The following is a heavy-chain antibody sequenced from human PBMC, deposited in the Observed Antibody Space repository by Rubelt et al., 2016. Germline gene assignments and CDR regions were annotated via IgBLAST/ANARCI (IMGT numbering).Heavy chain of an antibody. V-gene: IGHV3-30*04. D-gene: IGHD3-16*01. J-gene: IGHJ4*02. CDR3: ARGIRTNGGVSY. CDR2: ISYDGSNK. CDR1: GFTFSSYA. Sequence: QVQLVESGGGVVQPGRSLRLSCAASGFTFSSYAMHWVRQAPGKGLEWVAVISYDGSNKYYADSVKGRFTISRDNSKNTRYLQMNSLRAEDTAVYYCARGIRTNGGVSYWGQGTLVTVSS.